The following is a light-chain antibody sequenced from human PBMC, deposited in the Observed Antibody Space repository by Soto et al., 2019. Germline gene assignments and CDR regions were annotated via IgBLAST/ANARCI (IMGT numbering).Light chain of an antibody. CDR3: LQDYNYPWT. CDR1: QGIRND. V-gene: IGKV1-6*01. CDR2: VAS. Sequence: AIQMTQSPSSLSASVGDRVTITCRARQGIRNDLGWYQQKPGKAPKLLIYVASSLQSGVPSRFSGSGSGTDFTLTISSLQPEDFATYYCLQDYNYPWTFGQGTKVEIK. J-gene: IGKJ1*01.